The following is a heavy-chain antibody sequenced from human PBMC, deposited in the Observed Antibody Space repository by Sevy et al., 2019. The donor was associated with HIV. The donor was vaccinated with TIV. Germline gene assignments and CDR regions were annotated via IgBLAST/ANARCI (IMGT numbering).Heavy chain of an antibody. D-gene: IGHD2-8*01. V-gene: IGHV3-7*01. Sequence: GSLRLSCAASGFTFSSYWMSWVRQAPGKGLEWVANIKQDGSEKYYVDSVKGRFTISRDNAKNSLYLQMNSLRAEDTAVYYCARSLLYCTNGVCSDPYYYYGMDVWGQGTTVTVSS. J-gene: IGHJ6*02. CDR3: ARSLLYCTNGVCSDPYYYYGMDV. CDR2: IKQDGSEK. CDR1: GFTFSSYW.